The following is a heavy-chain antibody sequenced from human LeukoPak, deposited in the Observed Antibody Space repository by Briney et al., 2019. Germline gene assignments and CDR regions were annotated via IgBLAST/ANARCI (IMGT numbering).Heavy chain of an antibody. CDR2: ISAGGAST. D-gene: IGHD3-16*01. CDR3: ARTCLLSYYMDV. CDR1: GYTFSNTG. V-gene: IGHV3-23*01. Sequence: GGSLRLSCAASGYTFSNTGMSWVRQAPGKGLEWVSSISAGGASTYYADSVKGRFTISRDNSKNTLYLQMSSLRAEDTAVYYCARTCLLSYYMDVWGKVTTVTVFS. J-gene: IGHJ6*03.